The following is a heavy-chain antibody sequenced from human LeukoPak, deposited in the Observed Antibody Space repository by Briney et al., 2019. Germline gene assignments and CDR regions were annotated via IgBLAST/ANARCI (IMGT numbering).Heavy chain of an antibody. J-gene: IGHJ5*02. Sequence: PSETLSLTCTVPGGSISSSRYYWGWIRQPPGKGLEWIGSIYYSGSTYYNPSLKSRFTISVDTSKNQFSLKLSSVTAADTAVYYCARHRHVATGYSSGWDGGNWFDPWGEGTLVTVSS. V-gene: IGHV4-39*01. CDR3: ARHRHVATGYSSGWDGGNWFDP. CDR1: GGSISSSRYY. D-gene: IGHD6-19*01. CDR2: IYYSGST.